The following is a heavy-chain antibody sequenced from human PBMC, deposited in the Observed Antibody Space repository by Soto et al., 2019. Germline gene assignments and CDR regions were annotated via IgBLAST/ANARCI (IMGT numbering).Heavy chain of an antibody. D-gene: IGHD5-12*01. CDR1: GGSISSYY. CDR3: ASLKGDIGGYNVFAGETGPGYYYMDV. Sequence: QVQLQESGPGLVKPSETLSLTCTVSGGSISSYYWSWIRQPPGKGLEWIGYIYYSGSTNYNPSLKSRVPIAVDTAKNQFSLKMSSVTAADTAVYYCASLKGDIGGYNVFAGETGPGYYYMDVWGKGTTVTVSS. V-gene: IGHV4-59*01. J-gene: IGHJ6*03. CDR2: IYYSGST.